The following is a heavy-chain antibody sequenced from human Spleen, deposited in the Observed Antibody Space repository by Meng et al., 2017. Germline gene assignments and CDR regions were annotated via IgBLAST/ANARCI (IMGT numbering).Heavy chain of an antibody. J-gene: IGHJ4*02. D-gene: IGHD6-13*01. CDR2: IYDGGST. Sequence: QVQPQESGPGLVKPSGTLSLTCVVSGGSISSIDWWSWVRQPPGKGLEWIGEIYDGGSTNYNPSLKSRVTISVDKSKNQFSLKLSSVTAADTAVYYCARVGSSSWFVADWGQGTLVTVSS. CDR3: ARVGSSSWFVAD. V-gene: IGHV4-4*02. CDR1: GGSISSIDW.